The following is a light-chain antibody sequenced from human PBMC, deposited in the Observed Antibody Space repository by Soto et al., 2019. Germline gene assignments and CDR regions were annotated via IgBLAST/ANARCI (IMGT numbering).Light chain of an antibody. J-gene: IGLJ1*01. CDR3: QSYDSSLSGSYV. CDR1: SSNIGAGYD. Sequence: QSVLTQPPSVSGAPGQRVTISCTGSSSNIGAGYDVHWYQQLPGTAPKLLIYGNSNRPSGVPDRFSGSKSGTSASLAITGLTAEDEADYYCQSYDSSLSGSYVFGPGTKLTVL. V-gene: IGLV1-40*01. CDR2: GNS.